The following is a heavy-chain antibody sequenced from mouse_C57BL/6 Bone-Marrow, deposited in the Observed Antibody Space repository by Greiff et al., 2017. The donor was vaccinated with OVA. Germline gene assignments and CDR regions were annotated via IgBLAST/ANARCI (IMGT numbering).Heavy chain of an antibody. J-gene: IGHJ2*01. CDR2: INPNNGGT. CDR3: ARQDSSGPYYFDY. CDR1: GYTFTDYN. Sequence: VQLKQSGPELVKPGASVKIPCKASGYTFTDYNMDWVKQSHGKSLEWIGDINPNNGGTIYNQKFKGKATLTVDKSSSTAYMELRSLTSEDTAVYYCARQDSSGPYYFDYWGQGTTLTVSS. D-gene: IGHD3-2*02. V-gene: IGHV1-18*01.